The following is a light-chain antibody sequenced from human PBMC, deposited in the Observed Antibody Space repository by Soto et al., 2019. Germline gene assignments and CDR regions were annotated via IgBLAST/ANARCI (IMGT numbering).Light chain of an antibody. J-gene: IGKJ2*01. CDR1: ESVRNNS. Sequence: ELVLTQSPGTLSLSPGERATLSCRASESVRNNSLAWYQQQPGQAPRLLIFGASSRATGIPDRFTGSGSGADFSLNIRSLEPEDSAVYFCHHYGYGADTFGQGTKLEIK. CDR2: GAS. CDR3: HHYGYGADT. V-gene: IGKV3-20*01.